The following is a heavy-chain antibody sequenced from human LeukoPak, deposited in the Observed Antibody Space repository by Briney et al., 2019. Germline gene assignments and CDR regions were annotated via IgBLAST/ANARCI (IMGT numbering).Heavy chain of an antibody. CDR2: MNPNSGNT. V-gene: IGHV1-8*02. J-gene: IGHJ4*02. Sequence: ASVKVSCKASGYTFISYDINWVRQVTGQGLEWMGWMNPNSGNTGYAQKFQGRVTMTEDTSTDTAYMELSSLRSEDTAVYYCATTRSYGDYAFDYWGQGTLVTVSS. D-gene: IGHD4-17*01. CDR1: GYTFISYD. CDR3: ATTRSYGDYAFDY.